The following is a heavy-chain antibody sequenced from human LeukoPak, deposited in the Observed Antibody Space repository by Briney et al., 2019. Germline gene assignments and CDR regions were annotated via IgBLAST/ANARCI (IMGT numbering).Heavy chain of an antibody. V-gene: IGHV4-59*01. CDR2: IYYNGNT. D-gene: IGHD1-26*01. CDR3: ARGRSNYYGMDV. CDR1: GFTFSTYA. J-gene: IGHJ6*02. Sequence: PGGSLRLSCAASGFTFSTYAMGWVRQAPGKGLEWIGYIYYNGNTNYSPSLKSRVTMSVDTSKNLFSLKVSSVTAADTAVYYCARGRSNYYGMDVWGQGTTVTVSS.